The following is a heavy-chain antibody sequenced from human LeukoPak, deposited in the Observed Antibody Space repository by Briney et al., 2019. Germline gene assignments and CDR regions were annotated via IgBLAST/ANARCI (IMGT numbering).Heavy chain of an antibody. CDR3: ARDSSTVDY. J-gene: IGHJ4*02. Sequence: ASVKVSCRASGYTFTGYYMHWVRQAPGQGLEWMGWINPNSGGTNYAQKFQGRVTMTSDTSISTAYMELSRLRSDDTAVYYCARDSSTVDYWGQGTLVTVSS. CDR1: GYTFTGYY. CDR2: INPNSGGT. V-gene: IGHV1-2*02. D-gene: IGHD2-2*01.